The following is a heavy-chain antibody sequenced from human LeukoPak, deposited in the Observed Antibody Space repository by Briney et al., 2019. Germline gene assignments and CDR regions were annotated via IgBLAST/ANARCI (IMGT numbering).Heavy chain of an antibody. CDR1: GFTFSSYG. J-gene: IGHJ5*02. CDR3: AKDPGVYSSSPSRFDP. D-gene: IGHD6-6*01. CDR2: IRYDGSNK. V-gene: IGHV3-30*02. Sequence: GGSLRLSCAASGFTFSSYGMHWVRQAPGKGLEWVAFIRYDGSNKYYADSVKGRFTISRDNSKNTLYLQMNSLRAEDTAVYYCAKDPGVYSSSPSRFDPWGPGTLVTVSS.